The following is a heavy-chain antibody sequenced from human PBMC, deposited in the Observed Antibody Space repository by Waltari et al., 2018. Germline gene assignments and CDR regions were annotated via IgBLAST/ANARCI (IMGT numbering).Heavy chain of an antibody. J-gene: IGHJ4*02. CDR3: TRGWDD. Sequence: QVQPVQSGAEVKKPGASVRISCKTSGYTFNTYDINWVRQASGQGLEWMGWMNPDSDDTGYAQKFQGRLTITGDSSVSTAYMELTGLTSEDTAVYYCTRGWDDWGQGTLVTVSS. V-gene: IGHV1-8*03. CDR1: GYTFNTYD. CDR2: MNPDSDDT.